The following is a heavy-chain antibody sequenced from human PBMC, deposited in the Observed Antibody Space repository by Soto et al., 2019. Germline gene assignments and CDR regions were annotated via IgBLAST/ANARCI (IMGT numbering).Heavy chain of an antibody. V-gene: IGHV3-30-3*01. CDR3: ARDGGAY. CDR2: MSYDGSNK. D-gene: IGHD3-16*01. CDR1: GFTFSSYA. Sequence: QVQLVESGGGVVQPGRSLRLSCAASGFTFSSYAMHWVRRAPGKGLEWMAVMSYDGSNKYYADSVKGRFTISRDNSKNTLYLQMNSLRPEATDLYYCARDGGAYWGQGTLVIVSS. J-gene: IGHJ4*02.